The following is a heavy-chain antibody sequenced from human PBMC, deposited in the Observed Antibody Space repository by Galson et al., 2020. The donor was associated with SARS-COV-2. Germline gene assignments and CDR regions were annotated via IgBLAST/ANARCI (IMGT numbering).Heavy chain of an antibody. Sequence: GESLKISCAASGFTFNNYEMFWVRQPPGKGLEWVSYISRGASTIYYADSVKGRFTIPRDSAKNSLYLQMNSLRDEDTAVYYCARGDTGGTYYAEHWAYWGQGTLVTVSS. J-gene: IGHJ4*02. V-gene: IGHV3-48*03. CDR1: GFTFNNYE. CDR3: ARGDTGGTYYAEHWAY. CDR2: ISRGASTI. D-gene: IGHD1-26*01.